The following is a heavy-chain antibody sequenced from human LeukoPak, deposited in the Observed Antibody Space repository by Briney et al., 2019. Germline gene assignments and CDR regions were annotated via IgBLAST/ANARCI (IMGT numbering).Heavy chain of an antibody. CDR2: IIPILGIA. Sequence: ASVKVSYKASGGTFSSYAISWVRQAPGQGLEWMGRIIPILGIADYAQKFQGRVTITADKSTSTAYMELSSLRSEDTAVYYCARDMDILTGYQQYYYYYGMDVWGQGTTVTVSS. V-gene: IGHV1-69*04. CDR3: ARDMDILTGYQQYYYYYGMDV. D-gene: IGHD3-9*01. J-gene: IGHJ6*02. CDR1: GGTFSSYA.